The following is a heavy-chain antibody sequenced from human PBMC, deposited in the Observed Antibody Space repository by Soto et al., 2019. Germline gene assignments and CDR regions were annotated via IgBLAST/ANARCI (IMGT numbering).Heavy chain of an antibody. CDR3: AKEHDNYYYYGMDV. J-gene: IGHJ6*02. CDR1: GFTFSSYA. CDR2: ISGSGGST. D-gene: IGHD1-1*01. V-gene: IGHV3-23*01. Sequence: GGSLRLSCAASGFTFSSYAMSCVRQAPGKGLEWVSAISGSGGSTYYADSVKGRCTISRDNSQNTLYLQMNSLRAGDTAVYYCAKEHDNYYYYGMDVWGQGTTVTVSS.